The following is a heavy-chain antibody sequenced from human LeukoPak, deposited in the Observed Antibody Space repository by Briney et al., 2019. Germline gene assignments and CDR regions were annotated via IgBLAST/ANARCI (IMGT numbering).Heavy chain of an antibody. D-gene: IGHD6-19*01. CDR2: INHSGST. J-gene: IGHJ6*03. CDR1: GGSFSGYY. V-gene: IGHV4-34*01. CDR3: ARGDSGWSSDYYYYMDV. Sequence: PSETLSLTCAVSGGSFSGYYWSWIRQPPGKGLEWIGEINHSGSTNYNPSLKSRVTISVDTSKNQFSLKLSSVTAADTAVYYCARGDSGWSSDYYYYMDVWGKGTTVTVSS.